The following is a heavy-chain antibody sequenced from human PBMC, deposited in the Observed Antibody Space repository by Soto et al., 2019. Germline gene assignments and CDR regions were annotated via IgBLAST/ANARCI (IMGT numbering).Heavy chain of an antibody. CDR2: INPSGGST. CDR1: GYTFTSYY. V-gene: IGHV1-46*01. D-gene: IGHD3-9*01. J-gene: IGHJ4*02. CDR3: ARGGRYFDWLSATTEFDY. Sequence: ASVKVSCKASGYTFTSYYMHWVRQAPGQGLEWMGIINPSGGSTSYAQKFQGRVTMTRDTSTSTVYMELSSLRSDDTAVYYCARGGRYFDWLSATTEFDYWGQGTLVTVSS.